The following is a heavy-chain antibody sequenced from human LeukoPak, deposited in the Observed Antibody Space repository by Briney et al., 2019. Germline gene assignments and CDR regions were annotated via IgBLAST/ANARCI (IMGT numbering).Heavy chain of an antibody. CDR3: AKDAYLGSNWLDP. D-gene: IGHD7-27*01. CDR1: GFTFSTYG. CDR2: IRSDGSNE. J-gene: IGHJ5*02. V-gene: IGHV3-30*02. Sequence: GGSLRLSCAASGFTFSTYGIHWVRQAPGKGLEWVAFIRSDGSNEYYADSVKGRFTISRDNSKNTLYLQMNRLRAEDTAVYYCAKDAYLGSNWLDPWGQGTLVTVSS.